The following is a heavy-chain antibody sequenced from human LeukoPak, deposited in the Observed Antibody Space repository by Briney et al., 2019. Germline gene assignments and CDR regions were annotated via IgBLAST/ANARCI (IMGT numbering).Heavy chain of an antibody. CDR1: GFTFSSYA. J-gene: IGHJ4*02. D-gene: IGHD6-6*01. Sequence: GRSLRLSCAASGFTFSSYAMHWVRQAPGKGLEWVAVISYDGSNKYYADSVKGRFTISRDISKNTLYLQMNSLRAEDTAVYYCARVDRRRATSIAARLDYWGQGTLVTVSS. V-gene: IGHV3-30-3*01. CDR2: ISYDGSNK. CDR3: ARVDRRRATSIAARLDY.